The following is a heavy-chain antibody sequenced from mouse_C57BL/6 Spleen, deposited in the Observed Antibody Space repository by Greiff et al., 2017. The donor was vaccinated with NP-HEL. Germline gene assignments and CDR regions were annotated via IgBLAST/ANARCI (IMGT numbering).Heavy chain of an antibody. CDR1: GYTFTSYW. V-gene: IGHV1-69*01. CDR2: IDPSDSYT. J-gene: IGHJ4*01. CDR3: ARGGLLRDYAMDY. Sequence: VQLQQSGAELVMPGASVKLSCKASGYTFTSYWMHWVKQRPGQGLEWIGEIDPSDSYTNYNQKFKGKSTLTVDNSSSTAYMQLSSLTSEDSAVYYCARGGLLRDYAMDYWGQGTSVTVAS. D-gene: IGHD1-1*01.